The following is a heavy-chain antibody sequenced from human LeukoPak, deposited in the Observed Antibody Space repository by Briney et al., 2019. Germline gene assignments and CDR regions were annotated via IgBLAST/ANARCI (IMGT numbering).Heavy chain of an antibody. V-gene: IGHV4-59*01. CDR2: IFYSGSS. CDR3: AGRAARFFDY. J-gene: IGHJ4*02. CDR1: GDSLNSYY. Sequence: SETLSLTCTVSGDSLNSYYWSWIRQPPGEGLQWIGYIFYSGSSNYNASLRSRVAISVDTSKNQFSLKLTSVTSADTAVYYCAGRAARFFDYWGQGILVTVSS. D-gene: IGHD6-25*01.